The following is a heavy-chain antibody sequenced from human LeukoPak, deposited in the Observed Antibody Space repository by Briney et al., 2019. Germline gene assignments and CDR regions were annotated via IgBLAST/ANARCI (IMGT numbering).Heavy chain of an antibody. Sequence: PGGSLTLSCALSGFTSSSYWMHWVRQVPGKGPVWVSRINDDGTYTVYADSVKGRFTISRDNAKNTLYLQMNSLRGEDTAVYYCGREIQAPGKTLEYWGQGTLVTVSS. CDR2: INDDGTYT. J-gene: IGHJ4*02. CDR3: GREIQAPGKTLEY. V-gene: IGHV3-74*01. CDR1: GFTSSSYW.